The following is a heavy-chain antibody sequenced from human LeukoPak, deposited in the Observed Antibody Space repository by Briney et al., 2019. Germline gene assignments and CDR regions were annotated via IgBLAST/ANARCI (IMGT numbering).Heavy chain of an antibody. CDR1: GFTFSSYN. J-gene: IGHJ6*03. Sequence: GGSLRLSCAASGFTFSSYNMSWVRQAPGKGLEWVGRIKSKTDGGTTDYAAPVKGRFTISRDDSKNTLYLQMNSLKTEDTAVYYCTTDSPVRGVIVHYYYYYMDVWGKGTTVTISS. CDR3: TTDSPVRGVIVHYYYYYMDV. CDR2: IKSKTDGGTT. D-gene: IGHD3-10*01. V-gene: IGHV3-15*01.